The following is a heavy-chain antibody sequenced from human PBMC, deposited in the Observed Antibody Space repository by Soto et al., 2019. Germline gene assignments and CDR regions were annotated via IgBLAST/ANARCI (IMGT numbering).Heavy chain of an antibody. V-gene: IGHV4-59*01. Sequence: SESLSLTCTVSGGSISSYYWSWIRQPPGKGLEWIGYIYYSGSTNYNPSLKSRVTISVDTSKNQFSLKLSSVPAADTAVYYCARSARWGYCSGGSCNNWGDPWGQGTLVTVS. CDR1: GGSISSYY. CDR3: ARSARWGYCSGGSCNNWGDP. CDR2: IYYSGST. J-gene: IGHJ5*02. D-gene: IGHD2-15*01.